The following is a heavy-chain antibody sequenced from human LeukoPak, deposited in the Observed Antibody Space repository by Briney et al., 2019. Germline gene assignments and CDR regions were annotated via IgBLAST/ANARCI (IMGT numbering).Heavy chain of an antibody. Sequence: PSKTLSLTCAVSGGSISSYYWSWIRQPPGKGLEWIGYFHYSGSTNYSPSLKSRVTISIDTSKNQFSLKVSSVTAADTAVYYCARGSSWSYYFDYWGQGTLVTVPS. CDR2: FHYSGST. D-gene: IGHD6-13*01. CDR1: GGSISSYY. CDR3: ARGSSWSYYFDY. V-gene: IGHV4-59*01. J-gene: IGHJ4*02.